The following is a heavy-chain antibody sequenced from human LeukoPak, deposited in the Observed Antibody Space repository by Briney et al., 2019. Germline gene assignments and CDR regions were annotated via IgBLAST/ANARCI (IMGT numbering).Heavy chain of an antibody. Sequence: SVKDSCKGSGGTFSGYAISWVRQAPGQGLEWMGRIIPILGIANYAQKFQGRVTITADKSTSTAYMELSSLRSEDTAVYYCAPGLSTNVLLWFGGPNAFDIWGQGTMVTVSS. D-gene: IGHD3-10*01. J-gene: IGHJ3*02. CDR2: IIPILGIA. V-gene: IGHV1-69*04. CDR1: GGTFSGYA. CDR3: APGLSTNVLLWFGGPNAFDI.